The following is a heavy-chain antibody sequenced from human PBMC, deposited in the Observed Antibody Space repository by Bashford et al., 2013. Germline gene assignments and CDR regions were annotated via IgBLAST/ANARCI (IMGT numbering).Heavy chain of an antibody. CDR3: VRDALISPMDV. Sequence: GGSLRLSCVASGFIVNSTYMSWVRQAPGKGLEWVSVIFAGGKTIHADSVKGRFTISRDNSMNTVYLQLNSLRAEDTALYYCVRDALISPMDVWGQGTTVTVSS. D-gene: IGHD3-3*02. J-gene: IGHJ6*02. V-gene: IGHV3-66*01. CDR1: GFIVNSTY. CDR2: IFAGGKT.